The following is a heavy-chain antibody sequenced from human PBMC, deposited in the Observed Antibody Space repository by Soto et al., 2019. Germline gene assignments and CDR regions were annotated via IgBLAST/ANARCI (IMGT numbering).Heavy chain of an antibody. Sequence: SETLSLTCTVSGGSLSSSSYYWVWIRQPPGRGLEWLGNIYYSGSTYYNLSLKSRVTISLDTPKNQISLKLSSVTAADTVVYYCARLRGIAGYSSDWYNFDCWGKGTRVTVSS. CDR1: GGSLSSSSYY. CDR2: IYYSGST. J-gene: IGHJ4*02. CDR3: ARLRGIAGYSSDWYNFDC. V-gene: IGHV4-39*01. D-gene: IGHD6-19*01.